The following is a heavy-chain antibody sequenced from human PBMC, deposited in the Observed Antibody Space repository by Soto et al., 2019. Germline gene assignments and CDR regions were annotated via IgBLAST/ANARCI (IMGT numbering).Heavy chain of an antibody. V-gene: IGHV4-39*01. J-gene: IGHJ4*02. Sequence: PXETLSLTCTVSGGSXSSGSYFWAWIRQPPGKGLEWIGTIYSGTTYYTPSLKSRVTISVDTSKNQFSLKLSSVTAADTAVYYCARHRTKIVVVPVAPFDYWGQGALVTVSS. D-gene: IGHD2-2*01. CDR2: IYSGTT. CDR3: ARHRTKIVVVPVAPFDY. CDR1: GGSXSSGSYF.